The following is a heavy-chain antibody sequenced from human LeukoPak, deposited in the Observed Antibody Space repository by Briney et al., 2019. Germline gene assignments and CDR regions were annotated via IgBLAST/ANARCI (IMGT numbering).Heavy chain of an antibody. CDR1: GGSISSRTYY. D-gene: IGHD6-6*01. Sequence: PSETLSLTCTVSGGSISSRTYYWAWIRQPPGQGLEWIGNIYYSGSTYYNPSLKSRVTISVDTSKNQFSLKLSPVTAADTAVYYCARMYGSSSSADYWGQGTLVTVSS. V-gene: IGHV4-39*07. CDR3: ARMYGSSSSADY. CDR2: IYYSGST. J-gene: IGHJ4*02.